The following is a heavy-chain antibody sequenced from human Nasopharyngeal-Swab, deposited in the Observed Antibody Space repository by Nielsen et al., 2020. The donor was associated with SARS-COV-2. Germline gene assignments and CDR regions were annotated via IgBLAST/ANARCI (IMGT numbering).Heavy chain of an antibody. CDR2: IYYGGST. V-gene: IGHV4-39*01. CDR1: GGSISSSTYY. CDR3: ATLSSSWYEYYFDY. J-gene: IGHJ4*02. Sequence: SGTVSGGSISSSTYYWAWIRQPPGKGLEWIGSIYYGGSTYYNPSLKSRVTISVDTSKNQFSLKLSSVTAADTAVYYCATLSSSWYEYYFDYWGQGTLVTVSS. D-gene: IGHD6-13*01.